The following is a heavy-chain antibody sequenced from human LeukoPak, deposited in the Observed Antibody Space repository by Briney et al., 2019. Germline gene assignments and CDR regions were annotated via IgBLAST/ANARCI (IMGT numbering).Heavy chain of an antibody. Sequence: GGSLRLSCAASGFTFSTYSMTWVRQGPGKGLEWVSSVYNSGAKTFYADSVKGRFTISRDNSKNTLYLQMNSLRVEDTAVYYCAKDVAPDSGWDLDYWGQGTLVTVSS. V-gene: IGHV3-23*01. D-gene: IGHD6-19*01. CDR1: GFTFSTYS. CDR2: VYNSGAKT. CDR3: AKDVAPDSGWDLDY. J-gene: IGHJ4*02.